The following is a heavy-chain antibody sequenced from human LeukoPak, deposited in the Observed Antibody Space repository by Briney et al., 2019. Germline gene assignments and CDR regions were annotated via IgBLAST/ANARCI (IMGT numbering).Heavy chain of an antibody. J-gene: IGHJ4*02. CDR1: GFTFSDYF. V-gene: IGHV3-11*01. Sequence: GGSLRLSCAASGFTFSDYFMNWIRQAPGKGLEWVSYISSSGSLIYDADSVKGRFTISRDNAKNSLYLQMNSLRAEDTAVYYCARRAGAYSHPYDYWGQGTLVTVSS. CDR3: ARRAGAYSHPYDY. D-gene: IGHD4/OR15-4a*01. CDR2: ISSSGSLI.